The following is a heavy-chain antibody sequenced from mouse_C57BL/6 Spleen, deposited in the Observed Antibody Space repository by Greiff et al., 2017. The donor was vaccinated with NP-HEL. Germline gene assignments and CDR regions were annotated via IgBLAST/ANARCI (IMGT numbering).Heavy chain of an antibody. V-gene: IGHV1-59*01. J-gene: IGHJ4*01. CDR1: GYTFTSYW. CDR3: ARRGSYAMDY. Sequence: QVQLQQPGAELVRPGTSVKLSCKASGYTFTSYWMHWVKQRPGQGLEWIGVIDPSDSYTNYNQKFKGKATLTVDTSSSTAYMQLSSLTSEDAAVYYCARRGSYAMDYWGQGTSVTVSS. CDR2: IDPSDSYT.